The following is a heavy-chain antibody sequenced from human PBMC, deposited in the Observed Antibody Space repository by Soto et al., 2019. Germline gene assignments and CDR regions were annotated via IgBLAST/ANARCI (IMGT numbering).Heavy chain of an antibody. CDR1: GYTFTSYY. D-gene: IGHD6-6*01. CDR3: ARATEFEYSRTYYFDY. J-gene: IGHJ4*02. CDR2: INPSGGST. Sequence: ASVKVSCKASGYTFTSYYMHWVRQAPGQGLEWMGIINPSGGSTSYAQKFQGRVTMTRDTSTSTVYMELSSLRSEDTAVYYCARATEFEYSRTYYFDYWGQGXLVTVYS. V-gene: IGHV1-46*01.